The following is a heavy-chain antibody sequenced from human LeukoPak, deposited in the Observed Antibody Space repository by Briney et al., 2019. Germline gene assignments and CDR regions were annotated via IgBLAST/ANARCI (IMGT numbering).Heavy chain of an antibody. V-gene: IGHV3-66*01. CDR3: AYSSWGDAFDI. CDR1: GFTVSSNY. Sequence: GGSLRLSCAASGFTVSSNYMSWVRQAPGKGLEWVSVIYSGGSTYYADSVKGRFTISRDNSKNTLYLQMSSLRAEDTAVYYCAYSSWGDAFDIWGQGTMVTVSS. D-gene: IGHD6-13*01. J-gene: IGHJ3*02. CDR2: IYSGGST.